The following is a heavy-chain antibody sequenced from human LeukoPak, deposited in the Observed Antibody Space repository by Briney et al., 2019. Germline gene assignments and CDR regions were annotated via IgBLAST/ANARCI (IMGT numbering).Heavy chain of an antibody. CDR1: GYTFTGYY. D-gene: IGHD3-22*01. J-gene: IGHJ4*02. CDR3: ARDLREYHYDSSGLRD. V-gene: IGHV1-2*02. CDR2: INPNSGGT. Sequence: ASVKVSCKASGYTFTGYYMHWVRQAPGQGLEWMGWINPNSGGTNYAQKFQGRVTMTRDTSISTAYMELSRLRSDDTAVYYCARDLREYHYDSSGLRDWGQGTLVTVSS.